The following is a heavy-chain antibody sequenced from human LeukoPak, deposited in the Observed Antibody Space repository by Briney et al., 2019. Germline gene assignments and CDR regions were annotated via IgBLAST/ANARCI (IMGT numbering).Heavy chain of an antibody. Sequence: SETLSLTCTVCGGSIRSSHWSWIRQPPGQGLEVIGYIYYSGTSNYNPSLKSRVTMPVDTSNNQFSLKLNSVTAADTAVYYCAKAAGYSTIYWFDPWGQGTLVTVSS. CDR2: IYYSGTS. CDR3: AKAAGYSTIYWFDP. J-gene: IGHJ5*02. CDR1: GGSIRSSH. D-gene: IGHD6-13*01. V-gene: IGHV4-59*01.